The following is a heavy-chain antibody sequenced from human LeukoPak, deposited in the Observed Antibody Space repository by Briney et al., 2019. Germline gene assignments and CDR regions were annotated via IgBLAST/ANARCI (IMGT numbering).Heavy chain of an antibody. Sequence: PSETLSLTCTVSGGPISSGGYYWSWIRQHPGKGLEWIGYIYYSGSTYYNPSLKSRVTISVDTSKNQFSLKLSSVTAADTAVYYCARARYSSGWYLDYWGQGTLVTVSS. D-gene: IGHD6-19*01. CDR2: IYYSGST. CDR3: ARARYSSGWYLDY. V-gene: IGHV4-31*03. J-gene: IGHJ4*02. CDR1: GGPISSGGYY.